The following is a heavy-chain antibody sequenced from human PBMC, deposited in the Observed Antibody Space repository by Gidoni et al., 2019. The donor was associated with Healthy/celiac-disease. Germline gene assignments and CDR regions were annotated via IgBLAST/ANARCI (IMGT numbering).Heavy chain of an antibody. CDR2: IWYDGSNK. Sequence: TFSSYGMHGVRQAPGKGLEWVAVIWYDGSNKYYADSVKGRFTISRDNSKNTLYLQMNSLRAEDTAVYYCARSAGIAAAGTSGDAFDIWGQGTMVTVSS. J-gene: IGHJ3*02. V-gene: IGHV3-33*01. CDR3: ARSAGIAAAGTSGDAFDI. D-gene: IGHD6-13*01. CDR1: TFSSYG.